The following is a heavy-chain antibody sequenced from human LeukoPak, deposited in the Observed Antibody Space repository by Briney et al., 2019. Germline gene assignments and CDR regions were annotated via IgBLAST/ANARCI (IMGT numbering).Heavy chain of an antibody. CDR2: ITTNGGTT. D-gene: IGHD1-1*01. CDR3: ARGWTLLDW. Sequence: GGSLRLSCAASGFTFSSYAMTWVRQTPGKGLEYVSSITTNGGTTYYADSVKGRFTISRDNFKNTLYLQMGSPRAEDMAIYYCARGWTLLDWWGQGTLVTVSS. J-gene: IGHJ4*02. CDR1: GFTFSSYA. V-gene: IGHV3-64*02.